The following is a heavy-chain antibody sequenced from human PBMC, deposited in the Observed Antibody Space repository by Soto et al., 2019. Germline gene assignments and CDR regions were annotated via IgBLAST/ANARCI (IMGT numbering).Heavy chain of an antibody. CDR1: GGSISSYY. Sequence: LTCTVSGGSISSYYWSWIRQPAGKGLEWIGRIYTSGSTNYNPSLKSRVTMSVDTSKNQFSLKLSSVTAADTAVYYCARDRHYYDSSGLFDYWGQGTLVTVSS. D-gene: IGHD3-22*01. J-gene: IGHJ4*02. CDR3: ARDRHYYDSSGLFDY. CDR2: IYTSGST. V-gene: IGHV4-4*07.